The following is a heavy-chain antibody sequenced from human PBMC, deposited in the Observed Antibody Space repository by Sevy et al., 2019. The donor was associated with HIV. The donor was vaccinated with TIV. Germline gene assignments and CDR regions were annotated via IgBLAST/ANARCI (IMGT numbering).Heavy chain of an antibody. CDR2: IWYDGSNK. V-gene: IGHV3-33*01. CDR3: ARDLCAWMGDAFDI. Sequence: GGSLRLSCAASGFTFSSYGMHWVRQAPGKGLEWVAVIWYDGSNKYYADSVKGRFTISRDNSKNTLYLQMNSLRAEDTAVYYCARDLCAWMGDAFDIWGQGTMVTVSS. CDR1: GFTFSSYG. D-gene: IGHD5-12*01. J-gene: IGHJ3*02.